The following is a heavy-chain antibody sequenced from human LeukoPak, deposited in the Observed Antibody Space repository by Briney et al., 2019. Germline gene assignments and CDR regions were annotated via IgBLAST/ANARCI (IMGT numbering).Heavy chain of an antibody. V-gene: IGHV3-7*01. Sequence: GGSLRHSCAASGFTFSSYWMSWVRQAPGKGLEWVANIKQDGSEKYYVDSVKGRFTISRDNAKNSLYLQMNSLRAEDTAVYFCAGDKYDFWSGFLTAGFDYWGQGTLVTVSS. D-gene: IGHD3-3*01. CDR3: AGDKYDFWSGFLTAGFDY. CDR1: GFTFSSYW. CDR2: IKQDGSEK. J-gene: IGHJ4*02.